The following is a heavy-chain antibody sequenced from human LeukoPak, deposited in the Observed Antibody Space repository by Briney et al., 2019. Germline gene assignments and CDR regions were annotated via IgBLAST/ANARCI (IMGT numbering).Heavy chain of an antibody. J-gene: IGHJ4*02. CDR2: IYYSGST. CDR3: AYSSGWYPFDY. Sequence: SETLSLTCTVSGGSISSYYWSWIRQPPGKGLEWIGYIYYSGSTNYNPSLKSRVTISVDTSKNQFSLKLSSVTAADTAVYCCAYSSGWYPFDYWGQGTLVTVSS. V-gene: IGHV4-59*08. D-gene: IGHD6-19*01. CDR1: GGSISSYY.